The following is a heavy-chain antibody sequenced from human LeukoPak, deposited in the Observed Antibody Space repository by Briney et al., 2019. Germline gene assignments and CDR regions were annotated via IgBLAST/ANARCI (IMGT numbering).Heavy chain of an antibody. CDR3: ARGRDYYYFDD. Sequence: PGGSLRLSCAASGFIFSIYALHWVRQAPGKGLEYVSAISSNGGGTFYADSVKGRFTISRDNSKNTVYLQMGSLRVEDMAVYYCARGRDYYYFDDWGQGTLVAVSS. V-gene: IGHV3-64*02. J-gene: IGHJ4*02. D-gene: IGHD2-21*02. CDR1: GFIFSIYA. CDR2: ISSNGGGT.